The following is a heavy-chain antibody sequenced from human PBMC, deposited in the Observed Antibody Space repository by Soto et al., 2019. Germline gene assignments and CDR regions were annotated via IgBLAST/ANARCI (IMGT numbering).Heavy chain of an antibody. CDR2: INHSGST. Sequence: SETLSLTCAVYGGSFSGYFWTWIRQPPGKELEWIGEINHSGSTNQSPSLKSRVSISVDTPKNQFSLKVRSVTAADTAVYYCARHDAVPKLQNGMGVWGQGTTVTVSS. CDR3: ARHDAVPKLQNGMGV. D-gene: IGHD2-15*01. CDR1: GGSFSGYF. V-gene: IGHV4-34*01. J-gene: IGHJ6*02.